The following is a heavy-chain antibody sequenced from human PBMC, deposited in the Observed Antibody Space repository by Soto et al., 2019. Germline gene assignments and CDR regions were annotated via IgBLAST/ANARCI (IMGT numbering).Heavy chain of an antibody. CDR2: ISDSGGRT. CDR1: GFTFSSYV. J-gene: IGHJ6*02. D-gene: IGHD3-10*01. CDR3: AKLGRGQTHAYHYYGMDV. Sequence: EVQLLDSGGGLVQPGGSLRLSCAASGFTFSSYVMTWVRQAPGKGLEWVSSISDSGGRTYYADSVKGRFTISRDNSRNTLYLQMNSLRAEDTAVYYCAKLGRGQTHAYHYYGMDVWGQGTTVTVSS. V-gene: IGHV3-23*01.